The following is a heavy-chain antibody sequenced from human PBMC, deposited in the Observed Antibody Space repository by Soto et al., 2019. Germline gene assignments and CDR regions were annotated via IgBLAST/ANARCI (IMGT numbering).Heavy chain of an antibody. CDR3: ARTWLAGGTPADAFDI. CDR1: GGSISAYF. V-gene: IGHV4-38-2*02. CDR2: IFHTGGI. Sequence: SETLSLTCTVSGGSISAYFWGWIRQPPGKGLEWIATIFHTGGIYYNPSLKSRVTISVDTSNNQFSLRLNSVTAADTALYFCARTWLAGGTPADAFDIWGQGTMVTVSS. D-gene: IGHD2-15*01. J-gene: IGHJ3*02.